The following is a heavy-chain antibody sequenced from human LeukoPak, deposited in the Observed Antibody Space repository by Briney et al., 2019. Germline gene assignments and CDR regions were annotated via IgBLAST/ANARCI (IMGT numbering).Heavy chain of an antibody. CDR3: ARDLSRVGLQYLYYYYYGMDV. D-gene: IGHD4-11*01. J-gene: IGHJ6*02. Sequence: ASVKVSCKASGYTFTSYYMHWVRQAPGQGLEWMGWISAYNGNTNYAQKLQGRVTMTTDTSTSTAYMELRSLRSDDTAVYYCARDLSRVGLQYLYYYYYGMDVWGQGTTVTVSS. V-gene: IGHV1-18*04. CDR2: ISAYNGNT. CDR1: GYTFTSYY.